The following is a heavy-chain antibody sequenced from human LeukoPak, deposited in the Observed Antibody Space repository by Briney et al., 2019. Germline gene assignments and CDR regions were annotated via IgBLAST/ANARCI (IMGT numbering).Heavy chain of an antibody. V-gene: IGHV3-23*01. J-gene: IGHJ4*02. CDR3: AKTCPSYCSGGSCYGREFDY. D-gene: IGHD2-15*01. CDR1: GFTFSSYA. Sequence: GGSLRLSCAASGFTFSSYAMSWVRQAPGKGLEWVSAISGSGGSTYYADSVKGRFTISRDNSKNTLYLQMNSLRAEDTAVYYCAKTCPSYCSGGSCYGREFDYWGQGTLVTVSS. CDR2: ISGSGGST.